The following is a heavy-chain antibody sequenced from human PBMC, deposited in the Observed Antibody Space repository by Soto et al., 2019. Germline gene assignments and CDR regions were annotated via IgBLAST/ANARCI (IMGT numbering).Heavy chain of an antibody. Sequence: SQTLSLTCAISGDSVSSNSAAWNWIRQSPSRGLEWLGRTYYWSKWYNDYAVSVKSRITINPDTSKNQFSLQLNSVTPEDTAVYYNDISGRPLNAFDVWGQGTMVTVSS. CDR2: TYYWSKWYN. V-gene: IGHV6-1*01. CDR1: GDSVSSNSAA. D-gene: IGHD3-22*01. CDR3: DISGRPLNAFDV. J-gene: IGHJ3*01.